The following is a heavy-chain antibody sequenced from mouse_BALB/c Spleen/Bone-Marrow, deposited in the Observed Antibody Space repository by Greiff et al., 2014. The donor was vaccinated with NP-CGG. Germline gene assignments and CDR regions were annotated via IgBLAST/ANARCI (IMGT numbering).Heavy chain of an antibody. CDR1: GYAFSSYW. V-gene: IGHV1-80*01. CDR2: IYPGDGDT. Sequence: QVQLQQSGAELVRPGSSVKISCKASGYAFSSYWMNWVKQRPGQGLEWIGQIYPGDGDTNYSGKFKGKATLTADESSSTAYMQLSSLTSEDSAAYFCAFGNYDFDYWGQGTTLTVSS. D-gene: IGHD2-1*01. CDR3: AFGNYDFDY. J-gene: IGHJ2*01.